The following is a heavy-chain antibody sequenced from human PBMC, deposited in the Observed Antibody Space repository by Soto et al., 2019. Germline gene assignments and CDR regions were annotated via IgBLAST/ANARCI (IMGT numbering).Heavy chain of an antibody. CDR2: TYYKSKWYN. CDR3: ARCPGGRRYYYYMDV. D-gene: IGHD3-16*01. J-gene: IGHJ6*03. CDR1: GNSVSSNSAA. V-gene: IGHV6-1*01. Sequence: SHTLSLTGTISGNSVSSNSAAWNWIRQSPSRGLKWLGRTYYKSKWYNDYAVSVKSRITINPDTSKNQFSLQLNSVTPEDTAVYYCARCPGGRRYYYYMDVWGKGTTVTGSS.